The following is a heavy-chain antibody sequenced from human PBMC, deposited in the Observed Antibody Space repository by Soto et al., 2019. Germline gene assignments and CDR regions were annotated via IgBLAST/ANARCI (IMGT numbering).Heavy chain of an antibody. CDR2: IGGGDDDR. J-gene: IGHJ3*01. CDR3: AKDREDHNSVWDAFDV. D-gene: IGHD1-1*01. Sequence: GGSLRLSCATSGFTFRHFAMSWVRQAPGKGLEWVSSIGGGDDDRFYSDSVKGRFTITRDNGNSIVYLQMHSLRAEDTAQYFCAKDREDHNSVWDAFDVWGQGTVVTVS. CDR1: GFTFRHFA. V-gene: IGHV3-23*01.